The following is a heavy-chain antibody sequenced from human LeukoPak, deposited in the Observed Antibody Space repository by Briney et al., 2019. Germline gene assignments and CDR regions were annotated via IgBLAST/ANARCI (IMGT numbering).Heavy chain of an antibody. D-gene: IGHD2-2*01. CDR2: IGTTSTYI. CDR1: GFSLSSYD. J-gene: IGHJ5*02. CDR3: ARADCFSSTCYLRSSWFDP. Sequence: GGSLRLSCAASGFSLSSYDMNWVRQAPGKGLEWVSSIGTTSTYIYYRYSVKGRLTISRDNARNSLYLQMNGLRAEDTAVYYCARADCFSSTCYLRSSWFDPWGQGTLVTVSS. V-gene: IGHV3-21*01.